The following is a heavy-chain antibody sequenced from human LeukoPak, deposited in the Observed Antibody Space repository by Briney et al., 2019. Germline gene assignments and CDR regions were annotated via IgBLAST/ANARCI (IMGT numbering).Heavy chain of an antibody. CDR1: GFTFSDYY. V-gene: IGHV3-11*04. D-gene: IGHD3-3*01. CDR3: ARSQTPITIFKVVTNPFDY. Sequence: GGSLRLSCAASGFTFSDYYMSWIRQAPGKGLEWVSYTSSSGSTIYYADSVKGRFTISRDNAKNSLYLQMNSLRAEDTAVYYCARSQTPITIFKVVTNPFDYWGQGTLVTVSS. J-gene: IGHJ4*02. CDR2: TSSSGSTI.